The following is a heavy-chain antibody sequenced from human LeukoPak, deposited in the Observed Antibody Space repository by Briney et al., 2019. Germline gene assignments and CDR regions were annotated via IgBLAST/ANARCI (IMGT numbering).Heavy chain of an antibody. CDR2: IFSNDEK. Sequence: SGPVLVKPTETLTLTCTVSGFSLSKARMGVSWIRQPPGKALEWLAHIFSNDEKSYSTSLKSRLTISKDTSKSQVVLTMTNMDPVDTATYYCARIETRITMVRGVIRWFDPWGQGTLVTVSS. CDR1: GFSLSKARMG. D-gene: IGHD3-10*01. CDR3: ARIETRITMVRGVIRWFDP. V-gene: IGHV2-26*01. J-gene: IGHJ5*02.